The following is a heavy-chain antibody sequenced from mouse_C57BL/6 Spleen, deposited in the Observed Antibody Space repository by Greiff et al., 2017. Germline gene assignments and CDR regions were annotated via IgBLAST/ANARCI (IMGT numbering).Heavy chain of an antibody. CDR2: IDPANGNT. V-gene: IGHV14-3*01. CDR1: GFNIQNTY. CDR3: ASGAGYFDV. Sequence: EVQLQQSVAELVRPGASVKLSCTASGFNIQNTYMHWVKQRPEQGLEWIGRIDPANGNTKYAPKFQGKATITADTSSNTAYLQLSSLTSEDTAIYYCASGAGYFDVWGTGTTVTVSS. D-gene: IGHD3-1*01. J-gene: IGHJ1*03.